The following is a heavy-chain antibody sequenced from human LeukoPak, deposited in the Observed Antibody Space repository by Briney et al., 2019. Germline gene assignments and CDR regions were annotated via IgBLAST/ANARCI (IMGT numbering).Heavy chain of an antibody. CDR3: AIGYCSSTSCYAGADYYYYYMDV. Sequence: ASVKVSCKASGGTFSSYAISWVRQAPGQGLEWMGGIIPIFGTANYAQKFQGRVTITTDESTSTAYMELSSLRSEDTAVYYCAIGYCSSTSCYAGADYYYYYMDVWGKGTTVTVPS. CDR1: GGTFSSYA. CDR2: IIPIFGTA. J-gene: IGHJ6*03. V-gene: IGHV1-69*05. D-gene: IGHD2-2*01.